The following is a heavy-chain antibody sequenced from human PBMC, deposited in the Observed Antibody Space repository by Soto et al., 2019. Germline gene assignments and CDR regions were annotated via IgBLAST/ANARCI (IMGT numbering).Heavy chain of an antibody. CDR3: ARETYAYGQNY. CDR1: GGSISGYF. J-gene: IGHJ4*02. D-gene: IGHD3-10*01. Sequence: PSETLSLTCTVSGGSISGYFWIWIRQPAGKGLEWIGRVYSDGSTNYSPSLKSRVSMSVDTSQNQFSLNLSSVTAADTAMYYCARETYAYGQNYWGQGALVTVSS. CDR2: VYSDGST. V-gene: IGHV4-4*07.